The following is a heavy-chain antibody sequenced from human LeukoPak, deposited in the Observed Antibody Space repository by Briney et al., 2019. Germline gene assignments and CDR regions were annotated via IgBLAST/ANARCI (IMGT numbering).Heavy chain of an antibody. Sequence: SQTLSLTCTVSGGSISSGGYYWSWIRQHPGKGLEWIGYIYYSGSTYYNPSLKSRDTISVDTSKNQFSLKLSSVTAADTAVYYCARESWDCSSTSCYGGFDYWGQGTLVTVSS. J-gene: IGHJ4*02. CDR2: IYYSGST. CDR1: GGSISSGGYY. V-gene: IGHV4-31*03. D-gene: IGHD2-2*01. CDR3: ARESWDCSSTSCYGGFDY.